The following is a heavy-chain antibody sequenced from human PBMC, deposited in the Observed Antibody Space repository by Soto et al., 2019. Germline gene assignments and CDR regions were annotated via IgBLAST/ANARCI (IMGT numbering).Heavy chain of an antibody. J-gene: IGHJ6*02. D-gene: IGHD3-10*01. V-gene: IGHV1-69*13. CDR1: GGTFSSYA. CDR2: IIPIFGTA. Sequence: ASVKVSCKASGGTFSSYAISWVRQGPGQGLEWMGGIIPIFGTANYAQKFQGRVTITADESTSTAYMELSSLRSEDTAVYYCARDRRVHYYGSGSYDIYYYYVMDVWGQWTTVTVYS. CDR3: ARDRRVHYYGSGSYDIYYYYVMDV.